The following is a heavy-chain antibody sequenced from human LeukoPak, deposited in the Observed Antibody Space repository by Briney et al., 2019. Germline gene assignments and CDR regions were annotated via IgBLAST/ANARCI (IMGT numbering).Heavy chain of an antibody. CDR2: ISPNSGGT. J-gene: IGHJ2*01. CDR1: GYTFSGFY. D-gene: IGHD7-27*01. Sequence: ASVKVSCKPSGYTFSGFYIHWVRQAPGQGLEWMGWISPNSGGTDYAQRFQGRVTMTRDTSISTAYMELSSLRPDDTAVYYCAIQPWGSGNNWYFDLWGRGTLVTVSS. V-gene: IGHV1-2*02. CDR3: AIQPWGSGNNWYFDL.